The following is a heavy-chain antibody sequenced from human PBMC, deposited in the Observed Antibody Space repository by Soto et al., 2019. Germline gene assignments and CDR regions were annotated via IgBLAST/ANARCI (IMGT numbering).Heavy chain of an antibody. J-gene: IGHJ6*02. D-gene: IGHD2-15*01. V-gene: IGHV4-39*02. CDR3: ASLNGDCIGANCRRYYGMDV. Sequence: QLQLQESGPGQVKPSEFLSLTCTVSGGSVSSSSYSWGWIRQSPGQGLEWIGTIYSCENTYYNPAPPSRVIISVDTCKNDFSLRLSAGSAADDAVYYCASLNGDCIGANCRRYYGMDVWGQGTTVAVSS. CDR2: IYSCENT. CDR1: GGSVSSSSYS.